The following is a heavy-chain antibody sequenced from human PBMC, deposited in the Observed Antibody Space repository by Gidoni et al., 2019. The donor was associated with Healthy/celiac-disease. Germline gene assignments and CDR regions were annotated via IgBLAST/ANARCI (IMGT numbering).Heavy chain of an antibody. D-gene: IGHD2-15*01. V-gene: IGHV3-48*03. CDR3: ARGTVAY. Sequence: VQLVESGGGLVQPGGSLRLSCAASGFTFSSYEMNWVRQAPGKGLEWVSYISSSGSTRYYADSVKGRFTISRDNAKNSLYRQMNSLRAEDTAVYYCARGTVAYWGQGTLVTVSS. J-gene: IGHJ4*02. CDR1: GFTFSSYE. CDR2: ISSSGSTR.